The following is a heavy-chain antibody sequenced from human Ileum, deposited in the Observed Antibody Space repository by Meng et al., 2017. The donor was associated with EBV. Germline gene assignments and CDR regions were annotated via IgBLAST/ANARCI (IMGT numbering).Heavy chain of an antibody. Sequence: QVQLVESGGGVVKPGESLRLSCGASGFIFSDYYMACVRQSPGKGLEWVSYISSRSSTIYYADSVKGRFTISRDNAHNSLHLQMNSLRAEDTAVYYCAREMSTITCFDYWGQGTLVTVSS. CDR3: AREMSTITCFDY. J-gene: IGHJ4*02. CDR1: GFIFSDYY. D-gene: IGHD5-24*01. CDR2: ISSRSSTI. V-gene: IGHV3-11*01.